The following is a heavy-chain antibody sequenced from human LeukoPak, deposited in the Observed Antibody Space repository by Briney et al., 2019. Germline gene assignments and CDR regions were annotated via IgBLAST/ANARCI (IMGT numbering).Heavy chain of an antibody. Sequence: WGSLRLTCAASGYTFSHYSVNWVRQAPGKGLEWVSSISSTSDYIYYADSVKGRFTISRDNTKSSLYLQMNSLRAEDTAVYYCVSGNDPDSTWENYRLDAFDIWGQGAKFIVSS. CDR2: ISSTSDYI. J-gene: IGHJ3*02. D-gene: IGHD3-16*02. CDR3: VSGNDPDSTWENYRLDAFDI. CDR1: GYTFSHYS. V-gene: IGHV3-21*01.